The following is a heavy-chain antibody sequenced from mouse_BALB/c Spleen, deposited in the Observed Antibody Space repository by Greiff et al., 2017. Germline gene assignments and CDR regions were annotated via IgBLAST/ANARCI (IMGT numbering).Heavy chain of an antibody. V-gene: IGHV1-69*02. Sequence: QVQLQQPGAELVRPGASVKLSCKASGYTFTSYWINWVKQRPGQGLEWIGNIYPSDSYTNYHQKFKDKATVTVDNSSSTAYMQLSSPTSEDSAVYYCTRMGERGYYFDYWGQGTTLTVSS. D-gene: IGHD2-13*01. CDR3: TRMGERGYYFDY. J-gene: IGHJ2*01. CDR1: GYTFTSYW. CDR2: IYPSDSYT.